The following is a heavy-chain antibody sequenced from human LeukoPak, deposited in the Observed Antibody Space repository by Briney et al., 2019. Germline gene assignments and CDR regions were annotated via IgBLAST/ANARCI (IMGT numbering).Heavy chain of an antibody. CDR2: INPDSGGT. CDR3: ARISRGRYYFYC. D-gene: IGHD2-15*01. J-gene: IGHJ4*02. CDR1: GHTFTAYY. V-gene: IGHV1-2*02. Sequence: GASVKVSCKASGHTFTAYYIHWVRQAPGQGLEWMGWINPDSGGTNYAQKFQGRVSMTRDTSISTAYLDLNSLISGDTAVFYCARISRGRYYFYCWGQGTLVTVSS.